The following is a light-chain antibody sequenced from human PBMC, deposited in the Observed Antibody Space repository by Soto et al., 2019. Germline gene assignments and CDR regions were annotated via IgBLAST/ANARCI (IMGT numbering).Light chain of an antibody. CDR1: QSVSSSY. CDR2: GAS. V-gene: IGKV3-20*01. J-gene: IGKJ5*01. CDR3: QQYGKSPQIT. Sequence: EIVLTQSPGTLSLSPGERATLSCRASQSVSSSYLAWYQQKPGQAPRLLIYGASTRATGIPDRFSGSGSGTDFSFTISRLEPEDFAVYYCQQYGKSPQITFGQGTRLEIK.